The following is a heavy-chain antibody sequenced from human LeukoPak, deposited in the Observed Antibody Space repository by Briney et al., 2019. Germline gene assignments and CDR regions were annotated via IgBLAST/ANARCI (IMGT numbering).Heavy chain of an antibody. J-gene: IGHJ6*03. CDR2: IRYDGSNK. Sequence: GGSLRLSCAASGFTFSSYGMHWVRQAPGKGLEWVAFIRYDGSNKYYADSVKGRFTISRDNSKNTLYLQMNSLRAEDTAVYYCAKSYYDSSGYSPYYYYMDVWGKGTTVTISS. V-gene: IGHV3-30*02. D-gene: IGHD3-22*01. CDR3: AKSYYDSSGYSPYYYYMDV. CDR1: GFTFSSYG.